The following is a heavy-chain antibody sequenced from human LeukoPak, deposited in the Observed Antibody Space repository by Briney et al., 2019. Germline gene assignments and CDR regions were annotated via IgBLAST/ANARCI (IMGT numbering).Heavy chain of an antibody. CDR3: ARLVGSYYFDY. CDR1: GYTFTSYD. D-gene: IGHD1-26*01. Sequence: ASVKVSCKASGYTFTSYDINWVRQATGQGLEWMGWMNPNSGSTGYAQKFQGRVTMTRDMSTSTVYMELSSLRSEDTAVYYCARLVGSYYFDYWGQGTLVTVSS. J-gene: IGHJ4*02. V-gene: IGHV1-8*02. CDR2: MNPNSGST.